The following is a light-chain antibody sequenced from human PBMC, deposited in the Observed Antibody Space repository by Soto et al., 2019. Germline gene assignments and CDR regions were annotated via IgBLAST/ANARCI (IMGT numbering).Light chain of an antibody. CDR2: DAS. CDR3: QQYNSYVYT. V-gene: IGKV1-5*01. CDR1: QSISSW. J-gene: IGKJ2*01. Sequence: DIQRTQSHSTLSASVGDRVTITCRASQSISSWLAWYQQKPGKAPKLLIYDASSLESGVPSRFSGSGSGTEFTLTISSLQPDDFATYYCQQYNSYVYTFGQGTKLELK.